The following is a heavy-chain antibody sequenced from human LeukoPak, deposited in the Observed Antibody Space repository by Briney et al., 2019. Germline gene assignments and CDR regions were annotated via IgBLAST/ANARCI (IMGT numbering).Heavy chain of an antibody. J-gene: IGHJ6*02. D-gene: IGHD3-22*01. V-gene: IGHV3-48*03. CDR1: GFTFSYYE. CDR2: IDSGGSTI. Sequence: GGSLRLSCAASGFTFSYYEMNWVRQAPGKGLEWVSHIDSGGSTIYYADSVKGRFTISRDNAKDSLYLQMNSLRAEDTAVYYCASDSSVYYGLDVWGQGTTVTVS. CDR3: ASDSSVYYGLDV.